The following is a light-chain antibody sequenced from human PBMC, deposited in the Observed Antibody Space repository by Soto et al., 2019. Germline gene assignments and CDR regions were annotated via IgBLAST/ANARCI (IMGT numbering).Light chain of an antibody. V-gene: IGKV3-20*01. CDR3: HQYGSAPYT. J-gene: IGKJ2*01. CDR2: GAS. Sequence: EIVLTQSPGTLSLSPGERATLSCRASQSVSSNYLAWYQQKPGQAPRLRIYGASSRATGIPDRFSGSGSGTDFTLTISRLEPEDFAVYYCHQYGSAPYTFGQGTKLEIK. CDR1: QSVSSNY.